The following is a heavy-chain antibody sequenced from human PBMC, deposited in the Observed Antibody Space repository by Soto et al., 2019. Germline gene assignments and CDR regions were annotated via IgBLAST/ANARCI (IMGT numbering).Heavy chain of an antibody. V-gene: IGHV1-2*02. Sequence: QVPLVQSGAEVKKPGASVKVSCKASGYTFTGYYMHWVRQAPGQGLEWMGWINPNSGGTNYAQKFQGRVTMTRDTSISTAYMELSRLRSDDTAVYYCARGFRAEQQLVRRGLDPWGQGTLVTVSS. D-gene: IGHD6-13*01. J-gene: IGHJ5*02. CDR1: GYTFTGYY. CDR2: INPNSGGT. CDR3: ARGFRAEQQLVRRGLDP.